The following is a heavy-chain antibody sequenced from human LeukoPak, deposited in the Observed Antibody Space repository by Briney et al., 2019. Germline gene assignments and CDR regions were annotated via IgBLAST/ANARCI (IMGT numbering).Heavy chain of an antibody. V-gene: IGHV3-48*04. CDR3: GVGSGGPDY. J-gene: IGHJ4*02. CDR1: GFTFSSYS. D-gene: IGHD3-10*01. CDR2: ISISGTTI. Sequence: GGSLRLSCEASGFTFSSYSMNWVRQAPGKGLEWISFISISGTTISYAESVKGRFTISRGNAKNSLYLQMNSLRVEDTAVYYCGVGSGGPDYWGQGTRVTVSS.